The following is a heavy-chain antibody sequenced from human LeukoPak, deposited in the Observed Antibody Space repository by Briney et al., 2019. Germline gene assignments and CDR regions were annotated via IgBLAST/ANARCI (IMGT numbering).Heavy chain of an antibody. Sequence: PSETLSLTCTVSGGSVSGGSYYWSWIRQPPGKGLEWIGYFYYTGSTNYNPSLKSRVTISVDTSKNQFSLRLSSVTAADTAVYYCASGQFLVSNDYRGQGILVTVSS. CDR1: GGSVSGGSYY. CDR2: FYYTGST. J-gene: IGHJ4*02. CDR3: ASGQFLVSNDY. D-gene: IGHD5/OR15-5a*01. V-gene: IGHV4-61*01.